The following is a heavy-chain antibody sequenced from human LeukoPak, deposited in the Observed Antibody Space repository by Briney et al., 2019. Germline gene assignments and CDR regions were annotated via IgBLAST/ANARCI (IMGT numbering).Heavy chain of an antibody. J-gene: IGHJ4*02. CDR2: INHSGST. Sequence: SETLSLTCAVYGGSFSGYYWSWIRQPPGKGLEWIGEINHSGSTNYNPSLKSRVTISVDTSKNQLSLKLSSVTAADTAVYYCARGRRPLLGYCSSTSCAKYSPFDYWGQGTLVTVSS. D-gene: IGHD2-2*01. CDR1: GGSFSGYY. V-gene: IGHV4-34*01. CDR3: ARGRRPLLGYCSSTSCAKYSPFDY.